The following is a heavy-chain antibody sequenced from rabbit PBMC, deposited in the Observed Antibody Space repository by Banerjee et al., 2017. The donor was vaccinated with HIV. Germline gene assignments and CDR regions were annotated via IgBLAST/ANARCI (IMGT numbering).Heavy chain of an antibody. CDR2: IYAGSSGST. V-gene: IGHV1S40*01. D-gene: IGHD1-1*01. Sequence: QSLEESGGGLVQPEGSLTLTCTASGFSFSSDAMCWVRQAPGKGLEWIGCIYAGSSGSTYYASWAKGRFTISKTSSTTVTLQMTSLTAADTATYFCARGISRTNLWGQGTLVT. CDR1: GFSFSSDA. J-gene: IGHJ4*01. CDR3: ARGISRTNL.